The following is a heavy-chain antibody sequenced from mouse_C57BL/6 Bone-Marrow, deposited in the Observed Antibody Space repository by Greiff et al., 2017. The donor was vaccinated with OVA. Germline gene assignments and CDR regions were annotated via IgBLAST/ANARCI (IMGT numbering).Heavy chain of an antibody. CDR2: IDPNSGGT. J-gene: IGHJ1*03. V-gene: IGHV1-72*01. CDR3: AREEVYYDYDYWYFDV. Sequence: VKLVESGAELVKPGASVKLSCKASGYTFTSYWMHWVKQRPGRGLEWIGRIDPNSGGTKYNEKFKSKATLTVDKPSSTAYMQLSSLTSEDSAVYYCAREEVYYDYDYWYFDVWGTGTTVTVSS. D-gene: IGHD2-4*01. CDR1: GYTFTSYW.